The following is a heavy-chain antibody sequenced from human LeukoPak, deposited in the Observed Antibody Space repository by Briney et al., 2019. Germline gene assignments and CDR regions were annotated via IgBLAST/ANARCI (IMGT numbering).Heavy chain of an antibody. V-gene: IGHV3-49*04. CDR1: GFAFEDFD. Sequence: PGGSLTLSCRTSGFAFEDFDMSWVRQPAGKGLVWVGFIRRRAYGGAAEYAASGKGRFIISRDDSKGMAYLQMNSLKTEDTAVYYCSRNGLVDFDYWGQGSRVIVSP. CDR3: SRNGLVDFDY. J-gene: IGHJ4*02. CDR2: IRRRAYGGAA.